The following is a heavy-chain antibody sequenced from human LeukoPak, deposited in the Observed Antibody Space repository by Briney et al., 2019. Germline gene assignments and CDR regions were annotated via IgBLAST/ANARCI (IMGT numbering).Heavy chain of an antibody. CDR2: IYSGGST. CDR3: AKDRNAYYYDSSAFDY. CDR1: GFTLSSNY. D-gene: IGHD3-22*01. V-gene: IGHV3-53*05. J-gene: IGHJ4*02. Sequence: GESLRLSCAASGFTLSSNYMSWVRQAPGKGLEWVSVIYSGGSTYYADSVKGRFTISRDNAKNSLYLQMNSLRAEDMALYYCAKDRNAYYYDSSAFDYWGQGTLVTVSS.